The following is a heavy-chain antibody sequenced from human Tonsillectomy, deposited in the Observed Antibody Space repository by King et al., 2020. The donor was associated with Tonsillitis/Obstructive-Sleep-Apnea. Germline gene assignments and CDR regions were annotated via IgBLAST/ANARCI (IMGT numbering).Heavy chain of an antibody. CDR1: GFTVSRDY. J-gene: IGHJ4*02. V-gene: IGHV3-53*01. CDR3: ARSPTVTTSFYFDY. CDR2: VYGGSGT. D-gene: IGHD4-17*01. Sequence: VQLVESGGGLIQPGGSLRLSCAASGFTVSRDYMSWVLQAPGKGLEWVSVVYGGSGTSYADSVKGRLTISRDNSKNTRDLQMNSLRAEDTAVYYCARSPTVTTSFYFDYWGQGTLVTVS.